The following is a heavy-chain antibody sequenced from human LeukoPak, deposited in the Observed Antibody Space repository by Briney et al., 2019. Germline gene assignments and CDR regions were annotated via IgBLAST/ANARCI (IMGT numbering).Heavy chain of an antibody. Sequence: GGSLRLSXAASGFTFSSYAMSWVRQAPGKGLEWVSAISGSGGSRTRYANSVRGRFTISRDNAKNTVYLQMNSLRADDTGIFYCLRGELTPGVGYWGQGTLVTVSS. J-gene: IGHJ4*02. V-gene: IGHV3-23*01. D-gene: IGHD3-10*01. CDR1: GFTFSSYA. CDR3: LRGELTPGVGY. CDR2: ISGSGGSRT.